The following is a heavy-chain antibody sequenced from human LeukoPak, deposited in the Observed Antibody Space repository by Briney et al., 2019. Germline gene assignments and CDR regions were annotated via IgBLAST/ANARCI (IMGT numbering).Heavy chain of an antibody. CDR2: INSDGSST. V-gene: IGHV3-74*01. J-gene: IGHJ4*02. CDR1: GXTFSSYS. D-gene: IGHD2-15*01. Sequence: GGSLRLSCAASGXTFSSYSVHWLRQAPGKGLVWVSCINSDGSSTDYADSVKGRFTISRDNAKNTLYLQMNSLRAEDTAVYYCAREVVVAATPLDYWGQGTLVTVSS. CDR3: AREVVVAATPLDY.